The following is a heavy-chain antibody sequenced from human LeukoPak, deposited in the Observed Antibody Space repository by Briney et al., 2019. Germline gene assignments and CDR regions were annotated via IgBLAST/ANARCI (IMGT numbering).Heavy chain of an antibody. V-gene: IGHV3-30*02. Sequence: GGSLRLSCAASGFTFSNYWMSWVRQAPGKGLEWVAFKQNDGSTTFYADSVKGRFTISRDNSKNTLFLQMNSLRTDDTAVYYCGREQSAYYVHAFDPWGQGTLVTVSS. CDR3: GREQSAYYVHAFDP. D-gene: IGHD3-3*01. CDR1: GFTFSNYW. CDR2: KQNDGSTT. J-gene: IGHJ5*02.